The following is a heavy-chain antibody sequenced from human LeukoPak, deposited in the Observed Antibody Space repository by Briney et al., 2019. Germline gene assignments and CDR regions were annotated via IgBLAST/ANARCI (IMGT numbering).Heavy chain of an antibody. CDR2: IYYSGST. CDR1: GGSISSSSYY. Sequence: SETLSLTCTVSGGSISSSSYYWGWIRQPPGKGLEWIGSIYYSGSTYYNPSLKSRVTISVDTSKNQFSLKLSSVTAADTAVYYCARAGSGYYNDAFDIWGQGTMVTVSS. J-gene: IGHJ3*02. CDR3: ARAGSGYYNDAFDI. V-gene: IGHV4-39*07. D-gene: IGHD3-22*01.